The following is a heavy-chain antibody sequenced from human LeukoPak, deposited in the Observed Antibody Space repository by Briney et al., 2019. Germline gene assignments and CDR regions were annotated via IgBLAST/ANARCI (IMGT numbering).Heavy chain of an antibody. D-gene: IGHD5/OR15-5a*01. J-gene: IGHJ5*02. CDR1: GNDFSDFY. V-gene: IGHV1-2*02. Sequence: ASVKVSCKASGNDFSDFYFNRVRQAPGRGLEWVGWINPHSRATHYAQRFRGRVTMEASITTGYMELNSLTSDDTAVYYCETTSVTHTRDPWGQGTLVTVSS. CDR3: ETTSVTHTRDP. CDR2: INPHSRAT.